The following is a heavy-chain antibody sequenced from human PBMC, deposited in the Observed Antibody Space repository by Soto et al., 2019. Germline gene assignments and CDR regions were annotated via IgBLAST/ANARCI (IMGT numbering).Heavy chain of an antibody. J-gene: IGHJ5*02. Sequence: GGSLRLSCAASGFTFSSYAMSWVRQAPGKGLEWVSAISGSGGSTYYADSVKGRFTISRDNSKNTLYLQMNSLRAEDTAVYYCAKDLEDWLCSPFHNRFDPWGQGTLVTVSS. V-gene: IGHV3-23*01. CDR3: AKDLEDWLCSPFHNRFDP. D-gene: IGHD3-16*01. CDR1: GFTFSSYA. CDR2: ISGSGGST.